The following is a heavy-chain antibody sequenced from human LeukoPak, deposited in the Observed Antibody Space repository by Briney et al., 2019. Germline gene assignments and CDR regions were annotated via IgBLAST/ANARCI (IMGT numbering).Heavy chain of an antibody. Sequence: SETLSLTCTVSGGSVSSGSYYWSWIRQPPGKGLEWIGYIYYSGSTNYNPSLKSRVTISVDTSKNQFSLKLSSVTAADTAVYYCARGAARYYYYYGMDVWGQGTTVTVSS. CDR3: ARGAARYYYYYGMDV. V-gene: IGHV4-61*01. D-gene: IGHD6-6*01. J-gene: IGHJ6*02. CDR1: GGSVSSGSYY. CDR2: IYYSGST.